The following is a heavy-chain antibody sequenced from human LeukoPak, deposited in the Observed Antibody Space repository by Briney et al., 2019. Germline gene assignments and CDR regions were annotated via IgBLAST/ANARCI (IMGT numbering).Heavy chain of an antibody. J-gene: IGHJ3*02. CDR2: ISGSGGTT. CDR3: ANDLRWGSFDI. D-gene: IGHD1-26*01. Sequence: GGSLRLSCAASGFTFSSYAMSWVRQAPGKGLEWVSAISGSGGTTYYAGSVKGRFTISRDNSKNTLYLLMNSLRAEDTAVYYCANDLRWGSFDIRGQGTLVTVSS. CDR1: GFTFSSYA. V-gene: IGHV3-23*01.